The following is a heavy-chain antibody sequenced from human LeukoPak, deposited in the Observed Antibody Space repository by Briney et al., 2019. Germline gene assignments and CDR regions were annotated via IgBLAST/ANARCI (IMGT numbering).Heavy chain of an antibody. V-gene: IGHV3-23*01. CDR2: ISDSGSDT. J-gene: IGHJ4*02. CDR3: AKRVPYSSSSVYFDY. Sequence: GGSLRLSCAVSGFTFSSYGMSWVRQAPGKGLEWVSAISDSGSDTYYADSVKGRFTISKDHSKNTLYLRMNSLRADDTAVYYCAKRVPYSSSSVYFDYWGQGTLVTVSS. CDR1: GFTFSSYG. D-gene: IGHD6-6*01.